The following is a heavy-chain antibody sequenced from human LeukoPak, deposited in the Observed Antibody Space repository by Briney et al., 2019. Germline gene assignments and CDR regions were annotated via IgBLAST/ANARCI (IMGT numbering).Heavy chain of an antibody. CDR2: ISTSGSTT. CDR1: GFTFSDYY. V-gene: IGHV3-11*01. Sequence: PGGSLRLSCAASGFTFSDYYMNWIRQAPGMGLEWVSCISTSGSTTYYADSVKGRFTVSRDNAKNSLSLQMYSLRDEDTAVYYCTTYSSSSGGIDYWGQGTLVTVSS. J-gene: IGHJ4*02. CDR3: TTYSSSSGGIDY. D-gene: IGHD6-6*01.